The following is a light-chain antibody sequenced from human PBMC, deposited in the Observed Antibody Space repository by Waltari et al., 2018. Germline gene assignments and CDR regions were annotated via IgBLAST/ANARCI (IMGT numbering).Light chain of an antibody. CDR3: QQYYGYPLT. CDR1: QGISNY. V-gene: IGKV1-8*01. J-gene: IGKJ3*01. Sequence: AIQITQFPSSLSASTGDNVTITCRASQGISNYLAWYQQKPGKAPTLLIYDASTLQRGVPSRFSGSGSGTDFTLTISCLQSEDFATFYCQQYYGYPLTFGPGTKVDVK. CDR2: DAS.